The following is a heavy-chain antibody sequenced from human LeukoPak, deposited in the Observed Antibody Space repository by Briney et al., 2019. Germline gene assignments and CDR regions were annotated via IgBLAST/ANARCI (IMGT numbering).Heavy chain of an antibody. Sequence: GGSLRLSCAASGFTFSSYAMSWVRQAPGKGLEWVSAISGSGGSTYYADSVKGRFTISRDNSKNTLYLQMNSLRAEDTAVYYCAKDGSGYSYARDDKFDYWGQGTLVTASS. J-gene: IGHJ4*02. D-gene: IGHD5-18*01. CDR2: ISGSGGST. CDR3: AKDGSGYSYARDDKFDY. CDR1: GFTFSSYA. V-gene: IGHV3-23*01.